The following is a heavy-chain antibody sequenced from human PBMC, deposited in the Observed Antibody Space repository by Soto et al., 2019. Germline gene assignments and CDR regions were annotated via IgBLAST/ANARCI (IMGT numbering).Heavy chain of an antibody. Sequence: QVQLQESGPGLVKPSQTLSLTCTVSGGSISSGDYYWSWIRQPPGKGLEWIGYIYYSGSTYYNPSRESRVTISVDTSKNQVSLKLSSVTAADTAVYYCAGVGAYYGSGSHIDYWGQGTLVTVSS. D-gene: IGHD3-10*01. CDR2: IYYSGST. V-gene: IGHV4-30-4*01. CDR1: GGSISSGDYY. CDR3: AGVGAYYGSGSHIDY. J-gene: IGHJ4*02.